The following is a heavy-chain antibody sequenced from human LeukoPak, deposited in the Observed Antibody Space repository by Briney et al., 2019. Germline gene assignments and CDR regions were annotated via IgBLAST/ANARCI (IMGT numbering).Heavy chain of an antibody. Sequence: ASVKVSCKASGYTFTSYGISWGRQAPGQGLEWMGWISAYNGNTNYAQKLQGRVTMTTDTSTSTAYMELRSLRSDDTAVYYCARDIPDSSSWYNWFDPWGQGTLVTVSP. CDR3: ARDIPDSSSWYNWFDP. J-gene: IGHJ5*02. D-gene: IGHD6-13*01. V-gene: IGHV1-18*01. CDR2: ISAYNGNT. CDR1: GYTFTSYG.